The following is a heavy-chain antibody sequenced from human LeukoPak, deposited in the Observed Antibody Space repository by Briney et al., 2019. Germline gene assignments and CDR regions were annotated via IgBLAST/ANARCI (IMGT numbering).Heavy chain of an antibody. CDR2: INPNSGGT. Sequence: ASVKVSCKASGYTFTGYYMHWVRQAPGQGLEWMGWINPNSGGTNYAQKFQGRVTMTRDTSISTAYMELSRLGSDDTAVYYCAREAQTGTWFDPWGQGTLVTVSS. J-gene: IGHJ5*02. V-gene: IGHV1-2*02. D-gene: IGHD1-7*01. CDR3: AREAQTGTWFDP. CDR1: GYTFTGYY.